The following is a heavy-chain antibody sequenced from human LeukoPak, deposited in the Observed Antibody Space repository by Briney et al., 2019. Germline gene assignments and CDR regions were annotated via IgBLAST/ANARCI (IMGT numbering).Heavy chain of an antibody. CDR2: IIPILGIA. Sequence: SVKVSCKASGGTFSSYTISWVRQAPGQGLEWMGRIIPILGIANYAQKFQGRVTITADKSTSTAYMELSSLRSEDTAVYYCATDARSSSWYTDAFDIWGQGTMVTVS. CDR1: GGTFSSYT. J-gene: IGHJ3*02. D-gene: IGHD6-13*01. V-gene: IGHV1-69*02. CDR3: ATDARSSSWYTDAFDI.